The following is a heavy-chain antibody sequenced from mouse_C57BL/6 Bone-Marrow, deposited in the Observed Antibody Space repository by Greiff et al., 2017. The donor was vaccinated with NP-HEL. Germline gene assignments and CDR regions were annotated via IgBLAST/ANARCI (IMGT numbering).Heavy chain of an antibody. D-gene: IGHD1-1*01. CDR1: GFSLTSYG. CDR3: AKHHYYGSSYDYAMDY. CDR2: IWSGGST. Sequence: VQLQQSGPGLVQPSQSLSITCTVSGFSLTSYGVHWVRQPPGKGLEWLGVIWSGGSTDYNAAFISRLSISKDNSKSQVFFKMNSLQADDTAIYYCAKHHYYGSSYDYAMDYWGQGTSVTVSS. V-gene: IGHV2-4*01. J-gene: IGHJ4*01.